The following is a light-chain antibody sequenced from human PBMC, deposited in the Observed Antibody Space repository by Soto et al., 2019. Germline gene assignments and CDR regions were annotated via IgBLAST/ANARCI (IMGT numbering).Light chain of an antibody. CDR3: SSYAGSSNA. CDR1: RSDVGGYNY. J-gene: IGLJ1*01. V-gene: IGLV2-8*01. CDR2: EVN. Sequence: QSVLTQPPSASRSPGQSVAISCTGTRSDVGGYNYVSWYQQHPGKAPKLMIYEVNKRPSGVPDRFSGSKSGNTASLTVSGLQAEDEADYYCSSYAGSSNAFGTGTKVTVL.